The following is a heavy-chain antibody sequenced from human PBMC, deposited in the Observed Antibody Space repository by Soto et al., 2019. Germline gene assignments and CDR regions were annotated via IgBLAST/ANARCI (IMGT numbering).Heavy chain of an antibody. CDR1: GGTFRSYT. D-gene: IGHD2-2*01. CDR2: IIPILGIA. J-gene: IGHJ5*02. V-gene: IGHV1-69*08. CDR3: ARDSPSCSSTSCYSWFDP. Sequence: QVQLVQSGAEVKKPGSSVKVSCKASGGTFRSYTISWVRQAPGQGLEWMGRIIPILGIANYAQKFQGRVTITADKSTSTAYMELSSLRSEDTAVYYCARDSPSCSSTSCYSWFDPWGQGTLVTVSS.